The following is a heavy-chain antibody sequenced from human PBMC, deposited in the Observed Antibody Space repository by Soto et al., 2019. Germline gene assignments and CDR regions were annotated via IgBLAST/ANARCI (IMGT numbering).Heavy chain of an antibody. CDR3: MKFDSSGL. J-gene: IGHJ4*02. CDR2: IYYSGST. Sequence: SETLSLTCTVSGGSIRGDHWSWTRQPPGKGLEWIGYIYYSGSTSYNPSLRSRVTMSVDTSKNQFSLKLSSVTAADTAIYYCMKFDSSGLWGQGTLVTVSS. D-gene: IGHD3-22*01. V-gene: IGHV4-59*01. CDR1: GGSIRGDH.